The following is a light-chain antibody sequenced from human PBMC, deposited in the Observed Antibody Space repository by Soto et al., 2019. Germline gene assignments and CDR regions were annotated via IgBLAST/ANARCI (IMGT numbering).Light chain of an antibody. CDR1: PAIANY. CDR2: GAS. CDR3: QQFTSYLWT. V-gene: IGKV1-9*01. Sequence: IQLTQSPSLLSASVGDRITITCRASPAIANYFAWYQQKPGEAPKLLIYGASTLQGGVPSRFSGSADGAEFTLTISNRQPENIATYYFQQFTSYLWTFGQGTKVEIK. J-gene: IGKJ1*01.